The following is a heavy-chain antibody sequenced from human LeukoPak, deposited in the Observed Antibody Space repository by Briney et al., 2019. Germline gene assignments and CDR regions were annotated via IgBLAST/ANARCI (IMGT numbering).Heavy chain of an antibody. CDR3: ARDRVAVAGTSNWFDP. CDR1: GGSVSSWY. CDR2: IYYSGST. D-gene: IGHD6-19*01. J-gene: IGHJ5*02. V-gene: IGHV4-59*02. Sequence: SETLSLTCTVSGGSVSSWYWSWIRQPPGKGLEWIGYIYYSGSTNYNPSLKSRVTISVDTSKNQFSLKLSSVTAADTAVYYCARDRVAVAGTSNWFDPWGQGTLVTVSS.